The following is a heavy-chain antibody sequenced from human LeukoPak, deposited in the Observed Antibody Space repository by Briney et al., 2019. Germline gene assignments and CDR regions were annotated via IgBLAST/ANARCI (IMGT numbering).Heavy chain of an antibody. D-gene: IGHD3-22*01. Sequence: GPLRLSCAASGFTFSRYAMSWVRQAPGKGLEWVSAISVDGTHTYYADSVKGQFTISRDNSENTLHLQMNSLSAEDTAVYYCAKSYDTSGRRAFDIWGQGTLVTVSS. CDR2: ISVDGTHT. V-gene: IGHV3-23*01. J-gene: IGHJ4*02. CDR1: GFTFSRYA. CDR3: AKSYDTSGRRAFDI.